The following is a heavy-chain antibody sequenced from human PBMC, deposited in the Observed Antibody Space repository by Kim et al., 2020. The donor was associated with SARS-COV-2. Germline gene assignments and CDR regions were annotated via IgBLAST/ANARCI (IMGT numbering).Heavy chain of an antibody. CDR2: ISYDGSNK. Sequence: GGSLRLSCAASGFTFSSYAMHWVRQAPGKGLEWVAVISYDGSNKYYADSVKGRFTISRDNSKNTLYLQMNSLRAEDTAVYYCARDDNGGAIDYWGQGTLVTVSS. J-gene: IGHJ4*02. V-gene: IGHV3-30*04. D-gene: IGHD2-21*01. CDR1: GFTFSSYA. CDR3: ARDDNGGAIDY.